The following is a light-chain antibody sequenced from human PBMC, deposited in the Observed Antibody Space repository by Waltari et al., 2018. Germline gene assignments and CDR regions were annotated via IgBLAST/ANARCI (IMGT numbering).Light chain of an antibody. CDR2: ESN. V-gene: IGLV6-57*04. Sequence: NFILTQPHSVSESPGKTVTISCTRTSGSIASNFVQWSQPRPGSAPTIVIYESNQRPSAVPDRFSGSIDSSSNSASLTISGLMIEDEADYYCQSYDSSNLGLYVFGTGTKVTVL. CDR3: QSYDSSNLGLYV. CDR1: SGSIASNF. J-gene: IGLJ1*01.